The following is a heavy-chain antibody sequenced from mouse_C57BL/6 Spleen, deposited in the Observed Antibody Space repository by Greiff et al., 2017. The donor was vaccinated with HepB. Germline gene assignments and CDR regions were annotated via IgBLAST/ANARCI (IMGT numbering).Heavy chain of an antibody. CDR3: ARRGGGAYGNYRYFDV. V-gene: IGHV1-69*01. CDR1: GYTFTSYW. Sequence: VQLQQSGAELVMPGASVKLSCKASGYTFTSYWMHWVKQRPGQGLEWIGEIDPSDSYTNYNQKFKGKSTLTVDKSSSTAYMQLSSLTSEDSAVYYCARRGGGAYGNYRYFDVWGTGTTVTVSS. D-gene: IGHD2-1*01. J-gene: IGHJ1*03. CDR2: IDPSDSYT.